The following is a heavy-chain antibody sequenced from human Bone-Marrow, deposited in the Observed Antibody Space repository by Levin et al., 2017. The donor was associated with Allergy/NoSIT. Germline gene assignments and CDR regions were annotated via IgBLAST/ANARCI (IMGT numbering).Heavy chain of an antibody. D-gene: IGHD3-22*01. CDR3: ARDIVYSSSGFDY. Sequence: PGGSLRLSCKASGYTFTSYAIQWVRQATGQRLEWMGWINAGNGGTKYSQRFQGRVTITRDTSANTAYMELTSLTSEDTAVYYCARDIVYSSSGFDYWGQGTLVTVSS. V-gene: IGHV1-3*01. J-gene: IGHJ4*02. CDR1: GYTFTSYA. CDR2: INAGNGGT.